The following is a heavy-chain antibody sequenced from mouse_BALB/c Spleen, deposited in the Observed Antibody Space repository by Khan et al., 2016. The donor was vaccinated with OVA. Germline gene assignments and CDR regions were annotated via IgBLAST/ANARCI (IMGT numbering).Heavy chain of an antibody. CDR3: ARDRIDY. J-gene: IGHJ2*01. CDR1: GYTFTSYW. CDR2: INPTSGYT. V-gene: IGHV1-7*01. Sequence: QVQLQQSGAELAKPGASVKMSCKASGYTFTSYWMHWIKQRPGQGLEWIGYINPTSGYTDYNQKFKDKATLTADKSSSTAYMQLNSLTSDDSAAYCCARDRIDYWGQGTTLTVSS.